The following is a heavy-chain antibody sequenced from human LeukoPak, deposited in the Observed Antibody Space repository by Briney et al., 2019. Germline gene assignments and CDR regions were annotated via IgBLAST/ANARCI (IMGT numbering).Heavy chain of an antibody. CDR3: AKGYGGNPLTVFDY. V-gene: IGHV3-30-3*01. CDR1: GFTFSSYA. CDR2: ISYDGSNK. D-gene: IGHD4-23*01. Sequence: QPGGSLRLSCAASGFTFSSYAMHWVRQAPGKGLEWVAVISYDGSNKYYADSVKGRFTISRDNSKNTLYLQMNSLRAEDTAVYYCAKGYGGNPLTVFDYWGQGTLVTVSS. J-gene: IGHJ4*02.